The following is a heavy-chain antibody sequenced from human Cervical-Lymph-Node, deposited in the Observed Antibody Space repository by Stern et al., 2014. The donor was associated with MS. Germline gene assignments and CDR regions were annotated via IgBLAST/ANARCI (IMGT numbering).Heavy chain of an antibody. Sequence: EAQLVESGGGLVKPGGSLRLSCAASGFTFSSYSMNSVRQAPGKGLEWVSSSSSSSSYIYYADSVKGRFTMSRDNGKNSLYLQMNSLRAKDTAVYYCARDQGDYYYYGMDVWGQGTTVTVSS. V-gene: IGHV3-21*01. J-gene: IGHJ6*02. D-gene: IGHD3-16*01. CDR2: SSSSSSYI. CDR3: ARDQGDYYYYGMDV. CDR1: GFTFSSYS.